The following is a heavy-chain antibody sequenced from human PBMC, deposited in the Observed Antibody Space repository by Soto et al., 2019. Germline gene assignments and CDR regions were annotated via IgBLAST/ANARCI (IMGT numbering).Heavy chain of an antibody. V-gene: IGHV3-23*01. CDR1: GFTFSSYA. D-gene: IGHD1-26*01. CDR2: ISGSGGST. CDR3: AKLWVGSTEDGY. Sequence: LRLSCAASGFTFSSYAMSWVRQAPGKGLEWVSAISGSGGSTYYADSVKGRFTISRDNSKNTLYLQMKSIRADDTAVNYCAKLWVGSTEDGYWGQGTLVTVSS. J-gene: IGHJ4*02.